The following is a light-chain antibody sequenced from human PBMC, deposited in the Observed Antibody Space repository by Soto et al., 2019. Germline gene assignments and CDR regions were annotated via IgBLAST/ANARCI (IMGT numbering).Light chain of an antibody. CDR1: QSVVYT. V-gene: IGKV3-11*01. J-gene: IGKJ4*01. CDR2: DIF. CDR3: QQRESWPLT. Sequence: EILLTQSPASLSLSPGERVTLSCRASQSVVYTLAGYQHRPGQAPRLLICDIFNRAPCVPPRFSGSGYGTDFSLTISSREPEDFAVYYCQQRESWPLTFGGGTKVEIK.